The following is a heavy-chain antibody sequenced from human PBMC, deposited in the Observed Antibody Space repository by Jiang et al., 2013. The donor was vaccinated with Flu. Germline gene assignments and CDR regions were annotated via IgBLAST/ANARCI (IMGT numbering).Heavy chain of an antibody. CDR2: IYHSGST. J-gene: IGHJ4*02. D-gene: IGHD5-12*01. Sequence: GLVKPSETLSLTCAVSGYSISSGYYWGWIRQPPGKGLEWIGSIYHSGSTYYNPSLKSRVTISVDTSKNQFSLKLSSVTAADTAVYYCARDNGGGYDYWGQGTLVTVSS. CDR3: ARDNGGGYDY. CDR1: GYSISSGYY. V-gene: IGHV4-38-2*02.